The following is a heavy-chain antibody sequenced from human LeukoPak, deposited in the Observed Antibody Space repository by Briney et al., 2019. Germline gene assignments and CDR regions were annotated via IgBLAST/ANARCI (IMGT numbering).Heavy chain of an antibody. Sequence: GGSLRLSCVASGFTFSSSTMDWVRQAPGKGLGWVSSISSSSSYIYYADSVKGRFTISRDNAKNSLYLQMNSLRAEDTAVNYCARAAGRAGGTPVLDYWGQGTLVTVSS. CDR3: ARAAGRAGGTPVLDY. D-gene: IGHD6-13*01. J-gene: IGHJ4*02. CDR1: GFTFSSST. CDR2: ISSSSSYI. V-gene: IGHV3-21*01.